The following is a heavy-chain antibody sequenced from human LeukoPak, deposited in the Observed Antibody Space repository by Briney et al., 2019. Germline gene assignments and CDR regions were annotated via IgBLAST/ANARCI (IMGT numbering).Heavy chain of an antibody. V-gene: IGHV3-11*01. D-gene: IGHD2-15*01. Sequence: GGSLRLSCAASGFTFSDYYMSWIRQAPGKGLEWVSYISSSGSTIYYADSVKGRFTISRDNAKNSLYLQMNSLRAEDTAVYYCARDHNCSGGSCYFYGMDVWDQGTTVTVSS. CDR1: GFTFSDYY. J-gene: IGHJ6*02. CDR3: ARDHNCSGGSCYFYGMDV. CDR2: ISSSGSTI.